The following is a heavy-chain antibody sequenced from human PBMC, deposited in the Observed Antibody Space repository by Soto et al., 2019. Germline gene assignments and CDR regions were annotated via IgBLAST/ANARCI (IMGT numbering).Heavy chain of an antibody. Sequence: PGVTLTLSCAASGLSFSTFAMHWVRPAPGKGLEWVSFICFNGSTIYYADSVKGRFTISRDDAKNSLYLQMNSLRDEDTSVYYCARDNGIAGSFDPWGQGTMVTVSS. CDR1: GLSFSTFA. V-gene: IGHV3-48*02. CDR2: ICFNGSTI. D-gene: IGHD6-13*01. CDR3: ARDNGIAGSFDP. J-gene: IGHJ5*02.